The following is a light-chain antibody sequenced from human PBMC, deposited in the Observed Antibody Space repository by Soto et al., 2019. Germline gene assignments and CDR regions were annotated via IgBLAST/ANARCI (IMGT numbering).Light chain of an antibody. V-gene: IGLV2-14*01. CDR3: TSFSSSTSLYV. CDR1: TRDIAGYNY. CDR2: QVT. Sequence: QSVLTQPASVSGSLGQSITISCTGTTRDIAGYNYTSRYQQLPGKAPKLMIYQVTIRPSGISNRFSGSKSGNTASLTISGLQAEDEADYYCTSFSSSTSLYVFGTGTKVTVL. J-gene: IGLJ1*01.